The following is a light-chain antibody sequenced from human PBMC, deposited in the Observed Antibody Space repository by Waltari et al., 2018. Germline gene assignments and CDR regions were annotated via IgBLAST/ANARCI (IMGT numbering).Light chain of an antibody. V-gene: IGLV3-21*04. J-gene: IGLJ3*02. Sequence: SYVMTQPPSVSVAPGKTARITCGGNDIGSKSVPWYQKKPGQAPVVVMSYDSDRPSGIPERFSGSNSGNTATLTITRVEAGDEADYYCQVWDRNPDHTEVFGGGTRVTVL. CDR3: QVWDRNPDHTEV. CDR1: DIGSKS. CDR2: YDS.